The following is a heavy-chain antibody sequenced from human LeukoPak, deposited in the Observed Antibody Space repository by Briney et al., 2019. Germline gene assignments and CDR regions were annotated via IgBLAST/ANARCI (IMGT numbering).Heavy chain of an antibody. CDR1: GYSISSGYY. Sequence: PSETLSLTCTVSGYSISSGYYWAWVRQPPGKGLEWIGSINHSGSTYYNPSLKSRVTVSVDTSKNQVSLRLSSVTAADTAVNYCARVCSSGRCLDYWGQGTLVTVSS. CDR3: ARVCSSGRCLDY. J-gene: IGHJ4*02. V-gene: IGHV4-38-2*02. CDR2: INHSGST. D-gene: IGHD2-15*01.